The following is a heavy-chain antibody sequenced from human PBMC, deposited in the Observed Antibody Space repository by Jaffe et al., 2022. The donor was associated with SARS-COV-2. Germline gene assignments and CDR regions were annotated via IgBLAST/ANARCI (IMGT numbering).Heavy chain of an antibody. CDR1: GVSISSSSYW. CDR2: IYYTGIT. CDR3: ARLSDGDLDLIANYGMDV. D-gene: IGHD1-7*01. V-gene: IGHV4-39*01. Sequence: HLQESGPGLVKPSETLSLTCTVSGVSISSSSYWWGWIRQPPGKGLEWIGSIYYTGITHSQSSLESRVSMSVDASRNQFFLKLTSVTAADTAVYYCARLSDGDLDLIANYGMDVWGQGTSVAVSS. J-gene: IGHJ6*02.